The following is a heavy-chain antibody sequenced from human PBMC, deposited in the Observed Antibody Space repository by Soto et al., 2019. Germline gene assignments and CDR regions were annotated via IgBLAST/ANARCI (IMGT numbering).Heavy chain of an antibody. CDR2: INAGNGNT. CDR3: ARDEKERYSSSWYLPYYYYGMDV. CDR1: GYTFTSYA. Sequence: ASAKVSCKASGYTFTSYAMHWVRQAPGQRLEWMGWINAGNGNTKYSQKFQGRVTITRDTSASTAYMELSSLRSEDTAVYYCARDEKERYSSSWYLPYYYYGMDVWGQGTTVTVSS. V-gene: IGHV1-3*01. J-gene: IGHJ6*02. D-gene: IGHD6-13*01.